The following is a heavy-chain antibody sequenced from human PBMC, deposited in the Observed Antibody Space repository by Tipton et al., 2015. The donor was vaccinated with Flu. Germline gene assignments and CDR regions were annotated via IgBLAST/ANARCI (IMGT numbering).Heavy chain of an antibody. CDR3: AREGTSGELRPIDY. V-gene: IGHV4-34*01. Sequence: TLSLTCAVYGGSFSGYYWNWIRQPPGKGLEWIGEINHSGSTNYNPSLKSRVTISVDTSKNQFSLKLSSVTAADTAVYYCAREGTSGELRPIDYWGQGTLVTVSS. CDR1: GGSFSGYY. J-gene: IGHJ4*02. CDR2: INHSGST. D-gene: IGHD1-26*01.